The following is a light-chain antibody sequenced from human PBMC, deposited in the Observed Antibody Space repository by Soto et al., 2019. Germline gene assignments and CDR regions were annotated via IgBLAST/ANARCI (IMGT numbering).Light chain of an antibody. CDR3: QQYDSSPIT. Sequence: EIVLTQSPGTLSLSPGERATLSCRASQSVSSSYLAWYQQKPGQAPSLLIYGPSRRATGIPDTFSGSGSGTDFTLTISILAPEDFAVYYWQQYDSSPITFGQGTRLEI. CDR1: QSVSSSY. CDR2: GPS. J-gene: IGKJ5*01. V-gene: IGKV3-20*01.